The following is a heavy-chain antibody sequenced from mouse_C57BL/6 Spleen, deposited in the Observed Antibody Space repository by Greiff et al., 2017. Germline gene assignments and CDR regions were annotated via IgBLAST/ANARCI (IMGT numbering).Heavy chain of an antibody. CDR2: ISSGSSTI. V-gene: IGHV5-17*01. CDR1: GFTFSDYG. CDR3: ARAGNYPFWYFDV. J-gene: IGHJ1*03. Sequence: EVKLMESGGGLVKPGGSLKLSCAASGFTFSDYGMHWVRQAPEKGLEWVAYISSGSSTIYYADTVKGRVTISRDNAKNTLFLQMTSLRSEDTAMYYCARAGNYPFWYFDVWGTGTTVTVSS. D-gene: IGHD2-1*01.